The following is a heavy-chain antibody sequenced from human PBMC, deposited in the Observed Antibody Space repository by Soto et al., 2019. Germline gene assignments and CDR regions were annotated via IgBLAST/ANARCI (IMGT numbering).Heavy chain of an antibody. CDR3: ARQKGAMVKMAFDGMDV. J-gene: IGHJ6*02. CDR2: ISAYNGNT. V-gene: IGHV1-18*04. Sequence: GASVKVSCKASGYTFTSYGISWVRQAPGQGLEWMGWISAYNGNTNYAQKLQGRVTMTTDTSTSTAYMELRSLRSDDTAMYYCARQKGAMVKMAFDGMDVWGQGTTVTVSS. CDR1: GYTFTSYG. D-gene: IGHD5-18*01.